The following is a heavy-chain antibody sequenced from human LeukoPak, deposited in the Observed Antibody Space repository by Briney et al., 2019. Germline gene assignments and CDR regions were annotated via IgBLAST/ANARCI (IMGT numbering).Heavy chain of an antibody. CDR2: INPNSGGT. J-gene: IGHJ5*02. D-gene: IGHD2-8*02. Sequence: GASVTVSCKASGYTFTGYYMHWVRQAPGQGLEWMGWINPNSGGTNYAQKFQGRVTMTRDTSISTAYMELSRLRSDDTAVYYCARGGFGYSTGSTHWFDPWGQGTLVTVSS. CDR1: GYTFTGYY. CDR3: ARGGFGYSTGSTHWFDP. V-gene: IGHV1-2*02.